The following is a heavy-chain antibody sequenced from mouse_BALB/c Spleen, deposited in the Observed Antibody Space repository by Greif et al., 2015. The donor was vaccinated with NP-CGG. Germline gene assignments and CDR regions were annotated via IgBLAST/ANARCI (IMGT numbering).Heavy chain of an antibody. V-gene: IGHV1-7*01. CDR2: INPSTGYT. CDR3: AKQYGNTAWFAY. J-gene: IGHJ3*01. CDR1: GYTFTSYW. D-gene: IGHD2-10*02. Sequence: QVQLKESGAELANPGASVKMSCKASGYTFTSYWMHWVKQRPGQGLEWIGYINPSTGYTEYNQKFKDKATLTADKSSSPAYMQLSSLTSEDSAVYYCAKQYGNTAWFAYWGQGTLVTVSA.